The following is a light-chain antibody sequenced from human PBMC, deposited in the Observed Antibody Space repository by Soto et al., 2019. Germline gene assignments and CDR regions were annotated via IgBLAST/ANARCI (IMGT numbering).Light chain of an antibody. V-gene: IGLV2-23*02. CDR1: SSDVGSYNL. J-gene: IGLJ1*01. Sequence: QSALTQPASVSGCPGQSITISCTGTSSDVGSYNLVSWYQQHPGKAPKLMIYEVSKRPSGVSNRFSGSKSGNTASLTISGLQAEDEADYYCCSYAGSSFYVFGTGTKVTVL. CDR2: EVS. CDR3: CSYAGSSFYV.